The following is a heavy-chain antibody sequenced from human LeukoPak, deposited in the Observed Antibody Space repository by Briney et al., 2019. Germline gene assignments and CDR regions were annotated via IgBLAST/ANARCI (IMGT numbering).Heavy chain of an antibody. CDR2: INPNSGGT. J-gene: IGHJ3*02. V-gene: IGHV1-2*02. CDR1: GYTFTGYY. Sequence: ASVKVSCKASGYTFTGYYMHWVRQAPGQGLEWMGWINPNSGGTNYAQKFQGRVTMTRDTSISTAYMELSRLRSDDTAVYYCARDKGELLWPDAFDIWGQGTMVTVSS. CDR3: ARDKGELLWPDAFDI. D-gene: IGHD1-26*01.